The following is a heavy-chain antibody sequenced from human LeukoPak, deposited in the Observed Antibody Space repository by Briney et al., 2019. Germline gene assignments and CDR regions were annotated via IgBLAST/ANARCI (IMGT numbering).Heavy chain of an antibody. Sequence: GGSLRLSCAASGFTFSSYEMTWVRQAPGKGLEWVANIKQDGSEKSYVDSVKGRFTISRDNAKNSLYLQMNSLRVEDTAVYYCVRDSDRVRDYWGQGTLVTVSS. V-gene: IGHV3-7*01. CDR1: GFTFSSYE. CDR2: IKQDGSEK. CDR3: VRDSDRVRDY. D-gene: IGHD3-10*01. J-gene: IGHJ4*02.